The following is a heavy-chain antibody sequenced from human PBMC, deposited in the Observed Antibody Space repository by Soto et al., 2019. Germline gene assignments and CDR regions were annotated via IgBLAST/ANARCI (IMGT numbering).Heavy chain of an antibody. V-gene: IGHV1-46*01. J-gene: IGHJ5*01. Sequence: QVQLVQSGAEVKKPGASVKVSCKASGYTFTSYYMHWVRQAPGQGLEWMGIINPSGGSTSYAQKFQGRVTMARDPSTSTVYMRLCSLRAGDTAVYYCAREYLYIWGSDRKGGDSWGQGTLVTVSS. D-gene: IGHD3-16*02. CDR1: GYTFTSYY. CDR2: INPSGGST. CDR3: AREYLYIWGSDRKGGDS.